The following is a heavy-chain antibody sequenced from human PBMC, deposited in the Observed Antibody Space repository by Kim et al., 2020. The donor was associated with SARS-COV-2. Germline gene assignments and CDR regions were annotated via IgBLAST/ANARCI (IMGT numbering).Heavy chain of an antibody. Sequence: SVKVSCKASGGTFSSYTISWVRQAPGQGLEWMGRIIPILGIANYAQKFQGRVTITADKSTSTAYMELSSLRSEDTAVYYCARSYSSSAYYFDYWGQGTLVTVSS. J-gene: IGHJ4*02. CDR1: GGTFSSYT. CDR2: IIPILGIA. V-gene: IGHV1-69*02. D-gene: IGHD6-6*01. CDR3: ARSYSSSAYYFDY.